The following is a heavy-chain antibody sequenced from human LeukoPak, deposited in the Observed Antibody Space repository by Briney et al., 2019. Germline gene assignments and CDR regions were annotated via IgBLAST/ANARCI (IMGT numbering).Heavy chain of an antibody. Sequence: PGGSLRLSCAASGFTFSSYAMHWVRQAPGKGLEWVAVISYDESNKYYADSVKGRFTISRDNSKNTLYLQMNSLRAEDTAVYYCAKDRRDGYHLLDWGQGTLVIVSS. D-gene: IGHD5-24*01. CDR1: GFTFSSYA. CDR3: AKDRRDGYHLLD. CDR2: ISYDESNK. J-gene: IGHJ4*02. V-gene: IGHV3-30*04.